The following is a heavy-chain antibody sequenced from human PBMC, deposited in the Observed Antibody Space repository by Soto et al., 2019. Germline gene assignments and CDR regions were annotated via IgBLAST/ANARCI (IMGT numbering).Heavy chain of an antibody. V-gene: IGHV3-66*01. CDR2: IYSGGST. D-gene: IGHD2-15*01. J-gene: IGHJ3*02. CDR3: ASPRNCSGGSCKDSYDAFDI. CDR1: GFTVSSNY. Sequence: GGSLRLSCAASGFTVSSNYMSWVRQAPGKGLAWVSVIYSGGSTYYADSVKGRFTISRDYSKNTLYLQMNSLRAEDTAVYYCASPRNCSGGSCKDSYDAFDIWGQGTMGTVSS.